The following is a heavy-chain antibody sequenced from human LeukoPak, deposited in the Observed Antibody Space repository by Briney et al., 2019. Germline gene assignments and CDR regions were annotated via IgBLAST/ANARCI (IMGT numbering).Heavy chain of an antibody. Sequence: SETLSLTCTVSGGSISSYYWSWIRQPPGKGLEWIGYIYYSGSTNYNPSLKSRVTVSVDTSKNQFSLKLSSVTAADTAVYYCAREQLGAAFDIWGQGTKVTVSS. CDR2: IYYSGST. CDR1: GGSISSYY. J-gene: IGHJ3*02. V-gene: IGHV4-59*01. CDR3: AREQLGAAFDI. D-gene: IGHD1-1*01.